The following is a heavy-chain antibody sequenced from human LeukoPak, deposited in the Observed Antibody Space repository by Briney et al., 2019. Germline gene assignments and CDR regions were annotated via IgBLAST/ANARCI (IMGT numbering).Heavy chain of an antibody. CDR2: IYYGGST. CDR1: GGSISGYY. J-gene: IGHJ4*02. D-gene: IGHD6-25*01. CDR3: ARQTASRSGGDFDY. V-gene: IGHV4-59*08. Sequence: SETLSLTCTVSGGSISGYYWSWIRQPPGKGLEWVAYIYYGGSTVYNPSLKSRVTISVDPSKNQLSLEVSSVTAADTAVYYCARQTASRSGGDFDYWGQGTLVTVSS.